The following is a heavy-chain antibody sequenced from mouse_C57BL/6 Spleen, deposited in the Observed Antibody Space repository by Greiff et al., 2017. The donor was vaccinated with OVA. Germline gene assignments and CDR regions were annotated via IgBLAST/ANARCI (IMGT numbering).Heavy chain of an antibody. J-gene: IGHJ3*01. Sequence: VKLMESGPGLVQPSQSLSITCTVSGFSLTSYGVHWVRQSPGKGLEWLGVIWSGGSTDYNAAFISRLSISKDNSKSQVFFKMNSLQADDTAIYYCARSPPYYDYDGGFAYWGQGTLVTVSA. CDR1: GFSLTSYG. D-gene: IGHD2-4*01. V-gene: IGHV2-2*01. CDR2: IWSGGST. CDR3: ARSPPYYDYDGGFAY.